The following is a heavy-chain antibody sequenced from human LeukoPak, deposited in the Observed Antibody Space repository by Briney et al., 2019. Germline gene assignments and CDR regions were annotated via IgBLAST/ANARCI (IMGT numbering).Heavy chain of an antibody. CDR3: ARLAGDSSGYYPLDY. V-gene: IGHV3-30-3*01. Sequence: PGGSLRLSCAASGFTFSSYAMHWVRQAPGKGLEWVAVISYDGGNKYYADSVKGRFTISRDNSKNTLYLQMNSLRAEDTAVYYCARLAGDSSGYYPLDYWGQGTLVTVSS. CDR2: ISYDGGNK. J-gene: IGHJ4*02. CDR1: GFTFSSYA. D-gene: IGHD3-22*01.